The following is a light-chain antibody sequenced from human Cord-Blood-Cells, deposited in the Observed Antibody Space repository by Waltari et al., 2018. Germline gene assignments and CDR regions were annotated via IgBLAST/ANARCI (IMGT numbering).Light chain of an antibody. CDR3: QQSYSTPIT. V-gene: IGKV1-39*01. Sequence: DIQMTQSPSSLSASVGDRVTITCRASQSISSYLNWYQQKPGKAPKLLFSAASSLQSGVPSRFSGSGSGTDFTLTISSLQPEDFATYYCQQSYSTPITFGQGTRLEIK. CDR1: QSISSY. CDR2: AAS. J-gene: IGKJ5*01.